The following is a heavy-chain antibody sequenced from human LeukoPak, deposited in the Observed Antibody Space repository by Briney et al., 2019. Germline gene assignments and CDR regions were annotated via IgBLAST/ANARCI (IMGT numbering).Heavy chain of an antibody. Sequence: AGSLRLSCAASGFSFTDFYIHWVRQTPGKGLEWVSRINDTGRTKSYAAFMKGRFAISRDNARKMVYLEMNRLRAEDTAVYYWGRDGSGGLDPWGQGTLVTVSA. D-gene: IGHD2-15*01. CDR2: INDTGRTK. J-gene: IGHJ5*02. V-gene: IGHV3-74*01. CDR3: GRDGSGGLDP. CDR1: GFSFTDFY.